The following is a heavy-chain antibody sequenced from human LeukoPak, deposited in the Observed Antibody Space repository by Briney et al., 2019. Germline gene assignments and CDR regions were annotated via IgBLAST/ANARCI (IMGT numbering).Heavy chain of an antibody. CDR1: GGSFSDCY. CDR3: ARPLTGTSFEY. CDR2: INHSGST. V-gene: IGHV4-34*01. Sequence: SETLSLTCAVYGGSFSDCYWTWIRQPPGKGLEWIGEINHSGSTTYNPSLKSRVTMSVDTSKNQFSLKLTSVTAADTAVYFCARPLTGTSFEYWGQGTLVTVSS. J-gene: IGHJ4*02. D-gene: IGHD7-27*01.